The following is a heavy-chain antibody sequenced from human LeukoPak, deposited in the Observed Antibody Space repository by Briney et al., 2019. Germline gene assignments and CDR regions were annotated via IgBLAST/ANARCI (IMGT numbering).Heavy chain of an antibody. D-gene: IGHD2-2*02. J-gene: IGHJ5*02. CDR1: GGTFSSYT. CDR3: ARGLSEYCSSTSCYTLNWFDP. CDR2: IIPILGIA. V-gene: IGHV1-69*02. Sequence: RASVKVSCKASGGTFSSYTISWVRQAPGQGLERMGRIIPILGIANYAQKFQGRVTITADKSTSTAYMELSSLRSEDTAVYYCARGLSEYCSSTSCYTLNWFDPWGQGTLVTVSS.